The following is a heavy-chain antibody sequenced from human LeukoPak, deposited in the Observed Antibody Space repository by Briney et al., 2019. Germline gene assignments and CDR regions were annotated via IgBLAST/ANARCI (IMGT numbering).Heavy chain of an antibody. D-gene: IGHD2/OR15-2a*01. CDR2: INPDRGGT. CDR1: GYTFNDYY. V-gene: IGHV1-2*02. Sequence: GASVKVSCKASGYTFNDYYIHWVRQAPGQGLEWMGWINPDRGGTNYAQKFQGRVTMTRDTSISTVYMEVKRLTSDDTGVYFCARDGIIGIILSNNWIDAWGQGTLVTVSS. CDR3: ARDGIIGIILSNNWIDA. J-gene: IGHJ5*02.